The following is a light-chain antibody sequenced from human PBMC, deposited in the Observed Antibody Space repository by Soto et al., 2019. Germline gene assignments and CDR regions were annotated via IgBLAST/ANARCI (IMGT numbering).Light chain of an antibody. CDR2: DVS. Sequence: QSVLTQPASVSGSPGQSITISCTGTSSDVGGYNLVSWYQQHPGKAPKLMMYDVSKRPSGVSNRFSGSKSGNTASLTISGLQAEDEADYYCCSYAGSSTSVVFGAGTKVTVL. CDR1: SSDVGGYNL. V-gene: IGLV2-23*02. CDR3: CSYAGSSTSVV. J-gene: IGLJ2*01.